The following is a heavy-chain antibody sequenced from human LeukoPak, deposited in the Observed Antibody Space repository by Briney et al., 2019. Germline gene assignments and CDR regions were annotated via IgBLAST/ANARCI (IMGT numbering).Heavy chain of an antibody. V-gene: IGHV3-15*01. CDR3: ATEFFQNGYNY. D-gene: IGHD3-22*01. CDR1: GFTYSDAW. Sequence: GGSLRLSCAASGFTYSDAWMSWVRQAPGKGLEWVGHIKSKTNGGTTDYAAPVKGRFTISRDDSKNTLYLQMNSLKIDDTAVYHCATEFFQNGYNYWGQGTLVTVSS. CDR2: IKSKTNGGTT. J-gene: IGHJ4*02.